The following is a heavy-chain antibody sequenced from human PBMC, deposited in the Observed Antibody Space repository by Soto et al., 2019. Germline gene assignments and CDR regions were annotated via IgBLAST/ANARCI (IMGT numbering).Heavy chain of an antibody. CDR2: IYYGGST. CDR1: GGSISSPYY. CDR3: ARDKITGLFDY. D-gene: IGHD2-8*02. J-gene: IGHJ4*02. V-gene: IGHV4-39*02. Sequence: PSETLSLTCTVSGGSISSPYYWGWIRQSPGKGLEWIGDIYYGGSTYYNPSLKSRVTISVDTSKNQFSLKLSSVTAADTAVYYCARDKITGLFDYWGQGTLVTVSS.